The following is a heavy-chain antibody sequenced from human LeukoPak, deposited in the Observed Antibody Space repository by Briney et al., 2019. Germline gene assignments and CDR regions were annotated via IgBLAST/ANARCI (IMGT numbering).Heavy chain of an antibody. CDR1: GFXXXDYG. J-gene: IGHJ3*02. V-gene: IGHV3-20*03. CDR3: ARERIRYYGSGSYNAFDI. Sequence: GFXXXDYGMRWVRQAPGKGVEWVSGINWNVCSTCYSDSVKRRFTISRDNAKNSLYLQMNSLRAEDTALYYCARERIRYYGSGSYNAFDIWGQGTRVTVSS. D-gene: IGHD3-10*01. CDR2: INWNVCST.